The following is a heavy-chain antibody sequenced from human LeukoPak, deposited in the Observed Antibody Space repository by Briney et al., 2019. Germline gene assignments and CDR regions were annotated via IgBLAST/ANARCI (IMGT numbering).Heavy chain of an antibody. CDR3: ARGDGYSPGFDT. CDR1: GASINSYH. J-gene: IGHJ5*02. D-gene: IGHD5-24*01. V-gene: IGHV4-59*01. Sequence: SETLSLTCTVSGASINSYHRSWIRQPPGKALEWIGYSSYTGSPKYTPALKSRVIMSKDTSKNQISLKLSAVTAADTAVYYCARGDGYSPGFDTWGQGTLVTVS. CDR2: SSYTGSP.